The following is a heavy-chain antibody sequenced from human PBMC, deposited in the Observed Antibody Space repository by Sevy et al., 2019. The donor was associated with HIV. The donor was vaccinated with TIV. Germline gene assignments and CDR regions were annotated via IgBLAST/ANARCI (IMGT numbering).Heavy chain of an antibody. J-gene: IGHJ6*02. CDR2: IYHSGST. D-gene: IGHD3-10*01. Sequence: SETLSLTCAVSGGSISSSNWWSWVRQPPGKGLEWIGEIYHSGSTNYNPSLKSRVTISVDKSKNQFSLKLSSVTAADTAVYCCAREYYGSGSYYSPLYYYYGMDVWGQGTTVTVSS. CDR1: GGSISSSNW. CDR3: AREYYGSGSYYSPLYYYYGMDV. V-gene: IGHV4-4*01.